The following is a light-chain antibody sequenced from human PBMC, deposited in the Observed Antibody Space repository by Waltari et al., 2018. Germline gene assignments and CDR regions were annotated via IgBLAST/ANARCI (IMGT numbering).Light chain of an antibody. Sequence: QSVLTQPPSVSAAPGQKVTISCSGSSSHIGNNYVSWYQQLPGTAPKLLIYENNKRPSGIPDRFSGSKSGTSATLCITGLQTGDEADYYCGTWDSSLSPHVVFGGGTKLTVL. CDR3: GTWDSSLSPHVV. J-gene: IGLJ2*01. CDR1: SSHIGNNY. V-gene: IGLV1-51*02. CDR2: ENN.